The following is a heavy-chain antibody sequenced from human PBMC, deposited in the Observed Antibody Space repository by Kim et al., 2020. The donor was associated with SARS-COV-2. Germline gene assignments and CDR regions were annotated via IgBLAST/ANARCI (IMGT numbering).Heavy chain of an antibody. CDR3: ARDRTRLRLGGLVRYGMDV. V-gene: IGHV3-66*01. CDR1: GFTVSSNY. CDR2: IYSGGST. J-gene: IGHJ6*02. D-gene: IGHD3-16*01. Sequence: GGSLRLSCAASGFTVSSNYMSWVRQAPGKGLEWVAVIYSGGSTYYADSVKGRFTSSRDNSKNTLYLQMNSLRAEDTAVYYWARDRTRLRLGGLVRYGMDVWGQGTTVTVSS.